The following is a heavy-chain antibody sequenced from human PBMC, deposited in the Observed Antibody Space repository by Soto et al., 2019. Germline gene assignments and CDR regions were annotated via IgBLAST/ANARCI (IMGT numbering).Heavy chain of an antibody. CDR1: GFTFSSYE. CDR2: ISSSGSTI. J-gene: IGHJ4*02. Sequence: GGSLRLSCAASGFTFSSYEMNRVRQAPGKGLEWVSYISSSGSTIYYADSVKGRFTISRDNAKNSLYLQMNSLRAEDTAVYYCARFPEKGYCSSTSCSYFDYWGQGTLVTVSS. CDR3: ARFPEKGYCSSTSCSYFDY. V-gene: IGHV3-48*03. D-gene: IGHD2-2*01.